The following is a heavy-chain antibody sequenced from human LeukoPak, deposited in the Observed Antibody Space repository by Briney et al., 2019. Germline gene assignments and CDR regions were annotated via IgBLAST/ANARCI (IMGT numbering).Heavy chain of an antibody. V-gene: IGHV4-59*01. Sequence: TSETLSLTCTVSGGSISIYYWSWIRQPPGKGLEWIGYIYYSGSTNYNPSLKRRVTISVDTSKNQFSLKLSSMTAADTAVYYCARGAEMEVFDYWGQGTLVTVSS. CDR1: GGSISIYY. CDR3: ARGAEMEVFDY. CDR2: IYYSGST. J-gene: IGHJ4*02. D-gene: IGHD1-1*01.